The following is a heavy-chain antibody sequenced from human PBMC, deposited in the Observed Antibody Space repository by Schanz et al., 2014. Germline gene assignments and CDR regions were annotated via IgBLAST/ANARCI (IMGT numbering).Heavy chain of an antibody. CDR3: ARAQIATGLAFDI. V-gene: IGHV1-69*02. D-gene: IGHD3-10*01. J-gene: IGHJ3*02. CDR1: GDTFTTST. Sequence: QVPLVQSGAELKKPGSSVKVSCTASGDTFTTSTITWVRQAPGQGLEWMGRIIPILGLAHYSQKFQGRVTMTTDTSTSTAYMELRSLRSDDTAVYYCARAQIATGLAFDIWGQGTVVTVSS. CDR2: IIPILGLA.